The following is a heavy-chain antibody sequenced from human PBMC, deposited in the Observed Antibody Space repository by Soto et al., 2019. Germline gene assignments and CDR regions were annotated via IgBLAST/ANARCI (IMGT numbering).Heavy chain of an antibody. CDR1: GGSISSSSYY. Sequence: SETLSLTCTVSGGSISSSSYYWGWIRQTPGKGLEWIGSIYYSGSTYYNPSLKSRVTISVDTSKNQFSLKLSSVTAADTAVYYCARQGDYYDSSGYYYSFDYWGQGTLVTVSS. CDR2: IYYSGST. J-gene: IGHJ4*02. D-gene: IGHD3-22*01. V-gene: IGHV4-39*01. CDR3: ARQGDYYDSSGYYYSFDY.